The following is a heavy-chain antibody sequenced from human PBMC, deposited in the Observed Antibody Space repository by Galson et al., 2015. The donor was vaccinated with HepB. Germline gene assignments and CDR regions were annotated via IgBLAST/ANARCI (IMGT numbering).Heavy chain of an antibody. CDR1: GFTFSRST. D-gene: IGHD3-10*01. Sequence: SLRLSCAASGFTFSRSTMNWVRQAPGKGLEWISCISTTGTTIYYADSVKGRFTISRDTSLYLQMNSLRDEDSAVYYCARVRFVAARYWYFDLWGRGTLVTVSS. V-gene: IGHV3-48*02. J-gene: IGHJ2*01. CDR2: ISTTGTTI. CDR3: ARVRFVAARYWYFDL.